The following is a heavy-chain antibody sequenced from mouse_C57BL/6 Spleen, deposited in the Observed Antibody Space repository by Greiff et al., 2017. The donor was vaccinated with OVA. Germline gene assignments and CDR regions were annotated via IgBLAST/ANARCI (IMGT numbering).Heavy chain of an antibody. D-gene: IGHD2-14*01. CDR2: INPNYGTT. CDR1: GYSFTDYN. CDR3: ATYDAGRYGYAMDY. V-gene: IGHV1-39*01. J-gene: IGHJ4*01. Sequence: VQLQQSGPELVKPGASVKISCKASGYSFTDYNMNWVKQSNGKSLEWIGVINPNYGTTSYNQKFKGTATLTVDQSSSTAYMQLNSLTSEDSAVYYCATYDAGRYGYAMDYWGQGTSVTGSS.